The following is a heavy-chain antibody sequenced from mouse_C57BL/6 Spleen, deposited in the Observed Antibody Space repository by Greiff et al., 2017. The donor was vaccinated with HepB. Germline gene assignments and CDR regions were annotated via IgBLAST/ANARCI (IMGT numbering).Heavy chain of an antibody. CDR1: GYAFSSSW. J-gene: IGHJ2*01. V-gene: IGHV1-82*01. D-gene: IGHD1-1*01. CDR2: IYPGDGDT. Sequence: VKLMESGPELVKPGASVKISCKASGYAFSSSWMNWVKQRPGKGLEWIGRIYPGDGDTNYNGKFKGKATLTADKSSSTAYMQLSSLTSEDSAVYFCARTGNGSSYGNYFDYWGQGTTLTVSS. CDR3: ARTGNGSSYGNYFDY.